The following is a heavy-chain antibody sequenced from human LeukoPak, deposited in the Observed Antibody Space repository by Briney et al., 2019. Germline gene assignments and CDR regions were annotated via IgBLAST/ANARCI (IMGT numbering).Heavy chain of an antibody. J-gene: IGHJ6*02. D-gene: IGHD3-10*01. Sequence: GGSLRLSCAASGFTFSDYYMSWIRQAPGKGLEWVSYISSSSSTIYYADSVKGRFTISRDNAKNSLYLQMNSLRAEDTAVYYCARGDYYGSGSYYNDYYYGMDVWGQGTTVTVSS. CDR2: ISSSSSTI. CDR3: ARGDYYGSGSYYNDYYYGMDV. CDR1: GFTFSDYY. V-gene: IGHV3-11*04.